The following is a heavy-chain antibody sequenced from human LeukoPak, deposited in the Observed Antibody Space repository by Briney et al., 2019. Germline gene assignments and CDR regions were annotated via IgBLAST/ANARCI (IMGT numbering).Heavy chain of an antibody. Sequence: GGSLRLSCAASGFTFNTYWTSWVRQAPGKGLEWEANIKQDGSEKYYMDSVKGRFTISRDNAKNSLYLQMDSLRAEDTAVYYCARDKIVGATFFDYWGQGTLVTVSS. V-gene: IGHV3-7*01. J-gene: IGHJ4*02. CDR2: IKQDGSEK. CDR3: ARDKIVGATFFDY. D-gene: IGHD1-26*01. CDR1: GFTFNTYW.